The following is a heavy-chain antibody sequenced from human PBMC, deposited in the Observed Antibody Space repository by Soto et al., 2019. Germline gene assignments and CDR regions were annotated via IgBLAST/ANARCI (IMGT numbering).Heavy chain of an antibody. CDR2: IYYSGST. Sequence: SETLSLTCTVSGGSISSSSYYWGWIRQPPGKGLEWIGSIYYSGSTYYNPSLKSRVTISVDTSKNQFSLKLSSVTAADTAVYYCARSGGVRGVIISAHGALNWFDPWGQGTLVTVSS. CDR3: ARSGGVRGVIISAHGALNWFDP. CDR1: GGSISSSSYY. J-gene: IGHJ5*02. V-gene: IGHV4-39*01. D-gene: IGHD3-10*01.